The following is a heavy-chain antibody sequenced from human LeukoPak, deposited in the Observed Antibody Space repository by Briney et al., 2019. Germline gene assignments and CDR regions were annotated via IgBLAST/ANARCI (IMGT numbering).Heavy chain of an antibody. D-gene: IGHD3-22*01. CDR3: ATHYDSSGYYLLPFDI. CDR2: IYTSGST. Sequence: SETLSLTCTVSGGSISSYYWSWIRQPAGKGLEWIGRIYTSGSTNYNPSLKSRVTMSVDTSKNQFSLKLTSVTAADTAVYYCATHYDSSGYYLLPFDIWGQGTMVTVSS. V-gene: IGHV4-4*07. CDR1: GGSISSYY. J-gene: IGHJ3*02.